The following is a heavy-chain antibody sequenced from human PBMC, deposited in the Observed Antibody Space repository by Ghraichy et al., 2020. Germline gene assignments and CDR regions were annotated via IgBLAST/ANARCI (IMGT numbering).Heavy chain of an antibody. Sequence: ASVKVSCKASAYIFSTYDITWVRQATGQWLEWMGWMNPSSGNTGYAQSFQGRVTFTRDTSTNTAYMEIISLRSEDTAVYYCARAIRYQLLSEYWGQGTLVTVSS. V-gene: IGHV1-8*03. CDR1: AYIFSTYD. CDR2: MNPSSGNT. D-gene: IGHD2-2*01. J-gene: IGHJ4*02. CDR3: ARAIRYQLLSEY.